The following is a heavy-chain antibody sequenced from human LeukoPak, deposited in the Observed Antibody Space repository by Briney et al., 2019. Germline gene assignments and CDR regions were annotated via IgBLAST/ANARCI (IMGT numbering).Heavy chain of an antibody. Sequence: ASVKVSCKASGGTFSSYAISWVRQAPGQGLEWMGRIIPILGIANYAQKFQGRVTITADKSTSTAYMELSSLRSEGTAVYYCAREVAVAGFGDYFDYWGQGTLVTVSS. J-gene: IGHJ4*02. CDR2: IIPILGIA. CDR3: AREVAVAGFGDYFDY. D-gene: IGHD6-19*01. V-gene: IGHV1-69*04. CDR1: GGTFSSYA.